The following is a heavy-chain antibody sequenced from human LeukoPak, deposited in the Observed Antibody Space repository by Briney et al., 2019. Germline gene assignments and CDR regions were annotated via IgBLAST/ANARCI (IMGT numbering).Heavy chain of an antibody. D-gene: IGHD2-15*01. Sequence: HPGGSLRLSCAASGFTVSGNYMSWVRQAPGKGLEWVSVIYSGGSIFYADSVKGRFTISRDNSKNTLYLQMNSLRVDDTAVYYCARVMGGMFDYWGQGTLVTVSS. V-gene: IGHV3-53*01. J-gene: IGHJ4*02. CDR1: GFTVSGNY. CDR2: IYSGGSI. CDR3: ARVMGGMFDY.